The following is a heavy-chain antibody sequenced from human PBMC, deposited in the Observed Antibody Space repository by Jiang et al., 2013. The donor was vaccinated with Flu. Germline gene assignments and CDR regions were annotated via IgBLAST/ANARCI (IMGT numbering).Heavy chain of an antibody. J-gene: IGHJ4*02. D-gene: IGHD3-22*01. Sequence: KGRFTISRDNAKNSLYLQMNSLRAEDTAVYYCARLTYYYDSSGYDYWGQGTLVTVSS. CDR3: ARLTYYYDSSGYDY. V-gene: IGHV3-11*06.